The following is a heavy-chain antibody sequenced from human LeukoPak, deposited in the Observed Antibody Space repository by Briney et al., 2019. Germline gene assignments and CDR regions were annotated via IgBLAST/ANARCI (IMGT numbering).Heavy chain of an antibody. CDR2: ISYDGNIK. J-gene: IGHJ4*02. D-gene: IGHD4/OR15-4a*01. CDR3: GRDFVNGAKARFDC. V-gene: IGHV3-30*03. Sequence: GGSLRLSCAASGFSFTSYNFHWVRQAPGKGLQWLGFISYDGNIKFEDSVKGRFTISRGNSKNTLYLQLNSLRAEDTAMYYCGRDFVNGAKARFDCWGQGTLVTVAS. CDR1: GFSFTSYN.